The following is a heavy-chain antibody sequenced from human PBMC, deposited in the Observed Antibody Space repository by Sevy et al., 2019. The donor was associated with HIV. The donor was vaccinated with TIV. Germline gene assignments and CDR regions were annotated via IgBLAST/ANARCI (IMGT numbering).Heavy chain of an antibody. Sequence: SETLSLTGTVSAGSISSDSYFWNWIRQPAGKGLEWIGRIHASGSTIYDPSLKSRVTMSVDKSKSQFSLRLTSVTAADSAVYFCARERGSNILTLGLDFWGQGSLVTVSS. CDR2: IHASGST. J-gene: IGHJ4*02. D-gene: IGHD3-9*01. CDR3: ARERGSNILTLGLDF. CDR1: AGSISSDSYF. V-gene: IGHV4-61*02.